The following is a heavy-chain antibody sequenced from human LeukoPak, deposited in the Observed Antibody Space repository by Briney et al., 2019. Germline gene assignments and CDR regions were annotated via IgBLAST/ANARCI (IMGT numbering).Heavy chain of an antibody. J-gene: IGHJ4*02. CDR3: ARESYDSSGYHFDY. CDR1: GFTVSSNY. V-gene: IGHV3-53*01. D-gene: IGHD3-22*01. CDR2: IYSGGST. Sequence: GGSLRLSCAASGFTVSSNYMSWVRQAPGKGLEWVSVIYSGGSTYYADSVKGRFTISRDNSKNTLYLQMNSLGAEDTAVYYCARESYDSSGYHFDYWGQGTLVTVSS.